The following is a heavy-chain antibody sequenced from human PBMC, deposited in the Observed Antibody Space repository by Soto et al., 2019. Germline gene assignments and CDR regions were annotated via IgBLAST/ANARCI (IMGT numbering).Heavy chain of an antibody. CDR1: GFTFSTYS. CDR3: ARPMYYYDSSGPPAY. V-gene: IGHV3-48*01. CDR2: ISSSSSTI. J-gene: IGHJ4*02. D-gene: IGHD3-22*01. Sequence: GSLRLSCAASGFTFSTYSMNWVRQAPGKGLEWVSYISSSSSTIFHTDSVKGRFTVSRDNAKNSLYLQMNSLRAEDTAVYYCARPMYYYDSSGPPAYWGQGTLVTVSS.